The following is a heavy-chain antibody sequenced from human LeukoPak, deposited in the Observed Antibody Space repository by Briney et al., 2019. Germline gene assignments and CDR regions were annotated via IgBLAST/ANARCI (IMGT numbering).Heavy chain of an antibody. J-gene: IGHJ5*02. V-gene: IGHV4-38-2*01. CDR1: GFTFSDYY. Sequence: GSLRLSCAASGFTFSDYYMSWIRQAPGKGLEWIGSIYHSGSTYYNPSLKSRVTISVDTSKNQFSLKLSSVTAADTAVYYCARKYSSYFAPWGQGTLVTVSS. D-gene: IGHD6-6*01. CDR3: ARKYSSYFAP. CDR2: IYHSGST.